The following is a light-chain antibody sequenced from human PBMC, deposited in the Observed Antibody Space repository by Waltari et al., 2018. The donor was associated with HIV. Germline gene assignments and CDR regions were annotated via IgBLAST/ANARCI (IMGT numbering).Light chain of an antibody. Sequence: DIQMTQSPSSLYASVGHRVTITCQASRDISNYLNWYQQKPGKAPKLPIYDESNLETGVPSRFSGSGSGTDFTFTISSLQPEDIATYYCQQYDNLPTWTFGQGTKVEIK. CDR3: QQYDNLPTWT. V-gene: IGKV1-33*01. CDR1: RDISNY. CDR2: DES. J-gene: IGKJ1*01.